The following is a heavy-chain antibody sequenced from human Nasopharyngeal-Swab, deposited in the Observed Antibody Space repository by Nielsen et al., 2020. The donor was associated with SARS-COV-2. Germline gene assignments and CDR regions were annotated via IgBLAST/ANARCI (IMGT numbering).Heavy chain of an antibody. J-gene: IGHJ5*02. CDR1: GFTFSSYA. Sequence: ETLSLTCAASGFTFSSYAMSWVRQAPGKGLEWVSAISGSGGSTSYAQKFQGRVTMTRDTSTSTVYMELSSLRSEDTAVYYCARDRGYFDPLGWFDPWGQGTLVTVSS. CDR2: ISGSGGST. D-gene: IGHD3-9*01. CDR3: ARDRGYFDPLGWFDP. V-gene: IGHV3-23*01.